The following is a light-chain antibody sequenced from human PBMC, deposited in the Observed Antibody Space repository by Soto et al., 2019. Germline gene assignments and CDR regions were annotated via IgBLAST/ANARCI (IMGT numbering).Light chain of an antibody. CDR3: QQSYSDPWT. V-gene: IGKV1-39*01. CDR1: HFTRTY. J-gene: IGKJ1*01. Sequence: DIQMTQFPSSLSASVGDRVTITCRASHFTRTYLNWYQQKSGQAPKLLIYAASNLQSGVPSRFSGSGSGTDFTLAISSLQPEDFATYFCQQSYSDPWTFGQGTKVEIK. CDR2: AAS.